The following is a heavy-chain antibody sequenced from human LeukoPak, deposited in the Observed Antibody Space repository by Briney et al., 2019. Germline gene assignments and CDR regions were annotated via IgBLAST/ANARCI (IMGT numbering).Heavy chain of an antibody. CDR2: ISYDGSNK. D-gene: IGHD3-22*01. CDR3: AKDGNYYDRSGYYLADYYYYYMDV. V-gene: IGHV3-30*18. Sequence: GGSLRLSCAASGFTFSSYGMHWARQAPGKGLEWVAVISYDGSNKYYADSVKGRFTISRDNSKNTLYLQMNSLRAEDTAVYYCAKDGNYYDRSGYYLADYYYYYMDVWGKGTTVTVSS. J-gene: IGHJ6*03. CDR1: GFTFSSYG.